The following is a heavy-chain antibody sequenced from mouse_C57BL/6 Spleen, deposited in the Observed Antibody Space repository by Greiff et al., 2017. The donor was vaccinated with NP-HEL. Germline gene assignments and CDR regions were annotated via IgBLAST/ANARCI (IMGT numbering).Heavy chain of an antibody. V-gene: IGHV1-55*01. Sequence: QVQLQQPGAELVKPGASVKMSCKASGYTFTSYWITWVKQRPGQGLEWIGDIYPGSGSTNYNEKFKSKATLTVDTSSSTAYMQLSSLTSEDSAVYYCARGPTVVAPFDYWGQGTTLTVSS. CDR3: ARGPTVVAPFDY. J-gene: IGHJ2*01. CDR2: IYPGSGST. CDR1: GYTFTSYW. D-gene: IGHD1-1*01.